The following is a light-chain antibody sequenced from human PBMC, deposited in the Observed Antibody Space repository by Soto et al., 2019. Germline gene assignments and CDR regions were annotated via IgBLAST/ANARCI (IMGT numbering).Light chain of an antibody. J-gene: IGLJ1*01. V-gene: IGLV2-8*01. Sequence: QSVLTQPPSPSGSPGQSVTISFTWTRCDVGGYNYVSWYQQHPGKAPKLLIYDVTARPSGVPDRFSGSKSGNTASLTVSGLQAEDEADYYCSSYAGTHIVFGTGTKVTVL. CDR2: DVT. CDR3: SSYAGTHIV. CDR1: RCDVGGYNY.